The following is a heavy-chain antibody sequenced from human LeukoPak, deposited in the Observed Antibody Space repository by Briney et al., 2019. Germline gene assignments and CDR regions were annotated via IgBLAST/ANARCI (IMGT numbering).Heavy chain of an antibody. CDR3: ARRGQSASFDY. CDR2: INGDGSST. J-gene: IGHJ4*02. D-gene: IGHD2-15*01. CDR1: GFTFSSYW. V-gene: IGHV3-74*01. Sequence: AGGSLRLSCAASGFTFSSYWMHWVRQAPGKGLVWVSRINGDGSSTSYADSVKGRFTISRDNAKNTLYLQMNSLRAEDTAVYYCARRGQSASFDYWGQGTLVTVSS.